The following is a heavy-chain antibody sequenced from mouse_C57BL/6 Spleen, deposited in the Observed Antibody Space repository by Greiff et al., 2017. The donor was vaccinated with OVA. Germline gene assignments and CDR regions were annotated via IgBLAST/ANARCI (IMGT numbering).Heavy chain of an antibody. V-gene: IGHV1-26*01. Sequence: EVQLQQSGPELVKPGASVKISCKASGYTFTDYYMNWVKQSHGKSLEWIGDINPNNGGTSYNQKFKGKATLTVDKSSSTAYMELRSLTSEDSAVYYCAKPNWDYAMDYWGQGTSVTVSS. CDR2: INPNNGGT. D-gene: IGHD4-1*01. CDR1: GYTFTDYY. J-gene: IGHJ4*01. CDR3: AKPNWDYAMDY.